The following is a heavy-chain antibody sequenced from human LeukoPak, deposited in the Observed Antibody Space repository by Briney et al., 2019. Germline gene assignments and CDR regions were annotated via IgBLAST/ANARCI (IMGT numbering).Heavy chain of an antibody. CDR2: ISGSGGST. V-gene: IGHV3-23*01. Sequence: GGSLRLSCAASGFTFSDYYMSWIRQAPGKGLEWVSAISGSGGSTYYADSVKGRFTISRDNSKNTLYLQMNSLRAEDTAVYYCAKDWNYGDSRDAFDIWGQGTMVTVSS. CDR3: AKDWNYGDSRDAFDI. CDR1: GFTFSDYY. J-gene: IGHJ3*02. D-gene: IGHD4-17*01.